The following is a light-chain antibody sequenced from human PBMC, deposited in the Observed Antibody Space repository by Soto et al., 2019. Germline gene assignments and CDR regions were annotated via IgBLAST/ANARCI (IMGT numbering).Light chain of an antibody. CDR2: GAS. Sequence: MELTHSPRTLRVSRGGSATPSCIASQTVSSNFLACYQQRPGQPPILLIYGASSRAAGIPDRFSGSGSWTAFTLTISRLEPEDLAVYYCQQYGSSPETFGQGTKVDIK. CDR1: QTVSSNF. J-gene: IGKJ1*01. CDR3: QQYGSSPET. V-gene: IGKV3-20*01.